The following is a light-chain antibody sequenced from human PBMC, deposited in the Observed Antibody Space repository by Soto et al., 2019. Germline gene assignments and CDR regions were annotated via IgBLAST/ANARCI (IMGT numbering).Light chain of an antibody. CDR2: EAS. CDR1: QSISNW. CDR3: QQYKSYWT. J-gene: IGKJ2*01. Sequence: DIQMTQSPATLSASVGDSVTITCRASQSISNWLAWYQLKPGKAPKRLIHEASNLQSGVPSTFSGSGSGTDFTLTITSLQPEDVATYYCQQYKSYWTFGQGTRVELK. V-gene: IGKV1-5*03.